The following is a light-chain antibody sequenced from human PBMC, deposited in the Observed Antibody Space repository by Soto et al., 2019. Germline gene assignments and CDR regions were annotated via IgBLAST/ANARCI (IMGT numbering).Light chain of an antibody. Sequence: EIVMTQSTATLSVSTGERATLSCRASQSVSIDLAWYQQTPGQAPRLLIYGASSRATGIPDRFSGGGSGTDFTLTISSLQAEDVAGYYCQQYYDTPWTFGQVTKADNK. CDR1: QSVSID. CDR2: GAS. V-gene: IGKV3D-15*01. CDR3: QQYYDTPWT. J-gene: IGKJ1*01.